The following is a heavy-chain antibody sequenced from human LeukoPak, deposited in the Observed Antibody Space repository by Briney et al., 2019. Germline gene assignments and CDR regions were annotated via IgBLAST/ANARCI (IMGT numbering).Heavy chain of an antibody. CDR3: ARGLLWFGSYYFDY. CDR1: GGSISSGDYY. J-gene: IGHJ4*02. D-gene: IGHD3-10*01. Sequence: SQTLSLTCTVSGGSISSGDYYWSWVRQPPGKGLEWIGYIYYSGSTYYNPSLKSRVTISVDTSKNQFSLKLSSVTAADTAVYYCARGLLWFGSYYFDYWGQGTLVTVSS. V-gene: IGHV4-30-4*01. CDR2: IYYSGST.